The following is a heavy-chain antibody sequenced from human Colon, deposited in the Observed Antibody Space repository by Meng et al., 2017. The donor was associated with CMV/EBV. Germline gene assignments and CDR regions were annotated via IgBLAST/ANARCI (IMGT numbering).Heavy chain of an antibody. V-gene: IGHV1-2*02. Sequence: ASVKVSCKASGYTFSDYYIQWVRQAPGQGLEWMGWINPNSGDTNYAQNFQGRVTMTRDTSVKTAYMELTSLRSEDMAVYFCARAKLTGDSRYYGMAVWGQGSTVTVSS. CDR1: GYTFSDYY. CDR2: INPNSGDT. CDR3: ARAKLTGDSRYYGMAV. D-gene: IGHD7-27*01. J-gene: IGHJ6*02.